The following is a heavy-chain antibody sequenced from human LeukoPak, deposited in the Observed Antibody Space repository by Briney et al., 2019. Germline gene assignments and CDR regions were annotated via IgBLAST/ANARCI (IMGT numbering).Heavy chain of an antibody. CDR3: AKNVEMATTNYYFDY. V-gene: IGHV3-23*01. J-gene: IGHJ4*02. CDR1: GFTFSSYA. Sequence: GGSLRLSCAASGFTFSSYAMSWVRQAPGKGLEWVSAISGSGGSTYYADSVKGRFTISRDNSKNTLYLQMNSLRAEDTAVYYCAKNVEMATTNYYFDYWGQGTLVTVSS. D-gene: IGHD5-24*01. CDR2: ISGSGGST.